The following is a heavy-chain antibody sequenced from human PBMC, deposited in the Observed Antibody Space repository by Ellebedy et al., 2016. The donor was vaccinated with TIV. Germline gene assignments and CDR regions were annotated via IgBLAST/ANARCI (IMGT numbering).Heavy chain of an antibody. CDR2: ISSSSSYI. CDR3: AREYGVVNNFDF. D-gene: IGHD3-3*01. Sequence: PGGSLRLSCAASGFTFSTYSMNWVRQAPGKGLEWVSSISSSSSYIYFADSVKGRFTISRDNAKNSLFLQMNSLRAEDTAVYYCAREYGVVNNFDFWGQGALVTVSS. J-gene: IGHJ4*02. CDR1: GFTFSTYS. V-gene: IGHV3-21*01.